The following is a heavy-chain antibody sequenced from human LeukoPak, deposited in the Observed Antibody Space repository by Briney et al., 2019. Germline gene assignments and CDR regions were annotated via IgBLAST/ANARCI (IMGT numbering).Heavy chain of an antibody. J-gene: IGHJ5*02. CDR2: ISAYNGNT. D-gene: IGHD2-15*01. CDR3: ATSSLYSSWFDP. Sequence: ASVKVSCKASGYTFTSYGISWVRQAPGQGLEWMGWISAYNGNTNYAQKFQGRVTITRNTSISTAYMELSSLRSEDTAVYYCATSSLYSSWFDPWGQGTLVTVSS. V-gene: IGHV1-18*01. CDR1: GYTFTSYG.